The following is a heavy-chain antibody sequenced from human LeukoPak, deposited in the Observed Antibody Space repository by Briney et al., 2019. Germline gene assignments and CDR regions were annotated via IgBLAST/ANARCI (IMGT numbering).Heavy chain of an antibody. CDR1: GYSISSGYY. D-gene: IGHD2-2*02. Sequence: PSETLSLTCTVSGYSISSGYYWGWIRQPPGKGLEWIGSIYHSGSTYYNPSLKSRVTISVDTSKNQFSLKLSSVTAAGTAVYYCARVIYRQAYGDYWGQGTLVTVSS. J-gene: IGHJ4*02. V-gene: IGHV4-38-2*02. CDR2: IYHSGST. CDR3: ARVIYRQAYGDY.